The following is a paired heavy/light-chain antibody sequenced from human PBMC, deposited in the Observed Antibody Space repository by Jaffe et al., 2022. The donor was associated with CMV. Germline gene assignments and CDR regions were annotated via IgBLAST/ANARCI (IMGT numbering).Heavy chain of an antibody. D-gene: IGHD6-19*01. CDR3: ARHVTRGYSSGGGPKRPFDY. CDR2: IYYSGST. J-gene: IGHJ4*02. CDR1: GGSISSSSYY. V-gene: IGHV4-39*01. Sequence: QLQLQESGPGLVKPSETLSLTCTVSGGSISSSSYYWGWIRQPPGKGLEWIGSIYYSGSTYYNPSLKSRVTISVDTSKNQFSLKLSSVTAADTAVYYCARHVTRGYSSGGGPKRPFDYWGQGTLVTVSS.
Light chain of an antibody. V-gene: IGKV4-1*01. J-gene: IGKJ3*01. CDR3: QQYYSTPGLT. CDR2: WAS. CDR1: QSVLYSSNNKNY. Sequence: DIVMTQSPDSLAVSLGERATINCKSSQSVLYSSNNKNYLAWYQQKPGQPPKLLIYWASTRESGVPDRFSGSGSGTDFTLTISSLQAEDVAVYYCQQYYSTPGLTFGPGTKVDIK.